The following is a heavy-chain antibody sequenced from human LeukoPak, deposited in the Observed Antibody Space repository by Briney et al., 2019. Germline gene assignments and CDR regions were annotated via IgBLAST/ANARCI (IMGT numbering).Heavy chain of an antibody. Sequence: GGSLRLSCAASGFTFSDYYMSWIRQAPGKGLEWVSYISSRGSTIYYADSVKGRFNISRDNAKNPLYLQMNSLRAEDTAVDYCARGYLPRVLRFLEWLGGLDYWGQGTLVTVSS. D-gene: IGHD3-3*01. CDR2: ISSRGSTI. V-gene: IGHV3-11*01. J-gene: IGHJ4*02. CDR3: ARGYLPRVLRFLEWLGGLDY. CDR1: GFTFSDYY.